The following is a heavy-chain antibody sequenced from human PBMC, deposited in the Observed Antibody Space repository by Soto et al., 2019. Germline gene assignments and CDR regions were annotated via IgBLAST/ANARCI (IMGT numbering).Heavy chain of an antibody. J-gene: IGHJ6*02. D-gene: IGHD3-9*01. V-gene: IGHV3-23*03. CDR1: GFTFSSYS. CDR2: IDSDGSST. CDR3: AKDIVRARDQDYDILTGYEDYYYYYGMDV. Sequence: GGSLRLSCAASGFTFSSYSMNWVRQAPGKGLERVSHIDSDGSSTTYADSVKGRFTISRDNSKNTLYLQMNSLRAEDTAVYYCAKDIVRARDQDYDILTGYEDYYYYYGMDVSGQATTVTVSS.